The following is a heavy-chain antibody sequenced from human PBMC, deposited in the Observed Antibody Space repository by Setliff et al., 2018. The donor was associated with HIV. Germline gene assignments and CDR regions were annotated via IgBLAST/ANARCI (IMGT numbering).Heavy chain of an antibody. D-gene: IGHD3-3*01. J-gene: IGHJ6*02. V-gene: IGHV4-38-2*01. Sequence: SETLSLTCAVSAYSISSGYYWGWIRQPPGKGLEWIGSIYHGGSTYYNPSLMSRVTISVDTSKNQFSLKLSSVIAADTAVYYCARIFGDQGYYYGMDVWGQGTTVTVSS. CDR1: AYSISSGYY. CDR2: IYHGGST. CDR3: ARIFGDQGYYYGMDV.